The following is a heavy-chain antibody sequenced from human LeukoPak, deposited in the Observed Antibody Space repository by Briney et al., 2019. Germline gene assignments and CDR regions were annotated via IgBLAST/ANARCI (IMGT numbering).Heavy chain of an antibody. CDR1: GFTFGSYD. V-gene: IGHV3-33*01. Sequence: PGGSLRLSCAASGFTFGSYDMHWVRQAPGKGLEWVAVIWYDGSNEYYADSVKGRFTISRDISKNTLYLQMNSLRAEDTAVYYCARHKDWTFDYWGQGTLVTVSS. J-gene: IGHJ4*02. CDR3: ARHKDWTFDY. CDR2: IWYDGSNE. D-gene: IGHD3/OR15-3a*01.